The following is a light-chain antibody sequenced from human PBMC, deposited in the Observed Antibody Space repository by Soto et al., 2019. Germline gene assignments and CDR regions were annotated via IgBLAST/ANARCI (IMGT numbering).Light chain of an antibody. V-gene: IGKV1-33*01. Sequence: DIQITKSPSSLSASSGESVTITCRASQDIDNYLNWYQHRPGEAPKLLIYAASYLETGVSTRFSGSGSGTDFSFTISNLRRQDSGTYYSQQHDTRPTMRFGQGTRLEI. CDR2: AAS. CDR1: QDIDNY. CDR3: QQHDTRPTMR. J-gene: IGKJ5*01.